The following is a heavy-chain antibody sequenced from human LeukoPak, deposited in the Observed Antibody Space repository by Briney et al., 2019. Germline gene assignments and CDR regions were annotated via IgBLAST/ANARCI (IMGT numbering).Heavy chain of an antibody. V-gene: IGHV1-18*01. J-gene: IGHJ4*02. CDR1: GYTFTSYD. CDR2: MNPNSGNT. D-gene: IGHD6-13*01. CDR3: ARHLQLVPIPAH. Sequence: GASVKVSCKASGYTFTSYDINWVRQATGQGLEWMGWMNPNSGNTNYAQKLQGRVTMTTDTSTSTAYMELRSLRSDDTAVYYCARHLQLVPIPAHWGQGTLVTVSS.